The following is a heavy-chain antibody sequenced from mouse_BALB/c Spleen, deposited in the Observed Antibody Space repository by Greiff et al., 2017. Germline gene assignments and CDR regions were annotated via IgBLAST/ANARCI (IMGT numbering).Heavy chain of an antibody. Sequence: EVQLQQSGPELVQPGASVKISCKASGCTFTDYNMHWVKQSHGKSLEWIGYIYPYNGGTDYKQKLKGKVTLTVDNSSNTVYMELRSLTSEDTAIYYCARVGGYSVFDYWGQGTTVTVSS. CDR3: ARVGGYSVFDY. J-gene: IGHJ4*01. V-gene: IGHV1S29*02. CDR1: GCTFTDYN. CDR2: IYPYNGGT. D-gene: IGHD1-1*02.